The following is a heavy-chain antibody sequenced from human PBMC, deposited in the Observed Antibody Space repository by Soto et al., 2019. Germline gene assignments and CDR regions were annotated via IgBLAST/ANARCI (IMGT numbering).Heavy chain of an antibody. V-gene: IGHV1-18*01. Sequence: QVHLVQSGAEVKKSGASVKVSCKGSGYAFTTYGITWVRQAPGQGLEWMGWISAHNGNTNYAQKLQGRVTVTRDTSTSTAYMELRSLRSDDTAVYYCARGRYGDYWGQGALVTVSS. CDR3: ARGRYGDY. CDR2: ISAHNGNT. CDR1: GYAFTTYG. D-gene: IGHD1-20*01. J-gene: IGHJ4*02.